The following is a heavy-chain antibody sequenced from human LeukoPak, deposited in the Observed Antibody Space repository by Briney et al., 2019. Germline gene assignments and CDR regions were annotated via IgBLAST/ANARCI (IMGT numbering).Heavy chain of an antibody. CDR1: GGSLTGYY. CDR3: ARVGGFDSSGSYFNY. D-gene: IGHD3-22*01. CDR2: VATTGT. V-gene: IGHV4-4*07. J-gene: IGHJ4*02. Sequence: PSETLSLTCLVSGGSLTGYYWTWVRQPAGKGLEWIGRVATTGTNYNPSLKSRVTMSVDTSKNQFSLKLTSVTAADTALYFCARVGGFDSSGSYFNYWGQGTLVTVSS.